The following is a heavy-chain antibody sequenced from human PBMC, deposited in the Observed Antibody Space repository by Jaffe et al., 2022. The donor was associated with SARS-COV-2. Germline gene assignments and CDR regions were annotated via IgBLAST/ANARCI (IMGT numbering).Heavy chain of an antibody. CDR2: IYYSGST. CDR1: GGSISSSSYY. CDR3: ARQLGPSITIFGVVTVWGPSDY. D-gene: IGHD3-3*01. V-gene: IGHV4-39*01. Sequence: QLQLQESGPGLVKPSETLSLTCTVSGGSISSSSYYWGWIRQPPGKGLEWIGSIYYSGSTYYNPSLKSRVTISVDTSKNQFSLKLSSVTAADTAVYYCARQLGPSITIFGVVTVWGPSDYWGQGTLVTVSS. J-gene: IGHJ4*02.